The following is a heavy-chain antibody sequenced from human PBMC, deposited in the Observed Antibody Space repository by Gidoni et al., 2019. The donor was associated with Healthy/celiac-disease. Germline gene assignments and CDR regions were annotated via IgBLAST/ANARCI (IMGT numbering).Heavy chain of an antibody. J-gene: IGHJ4*02. CDR3: ARGGYDFWSGYYPPYFDY. V-gene: IGHV3-21*01. CDR2: ISSSSSYI. D-gene: IGHD3-3*01. CDR1: GFTFSSYS. Sequence: EVQLVESGGGLVKPGGSLRLSCAASGFTFSSYSMNWVPQAPGKGLEWVSSISSSSSYIYYADSVKGRFTISRDNAKNSLYLQMNSLRAEDTAVYYCARGGYDFWSGYYPPYFDYWGQGTLVTVSS.